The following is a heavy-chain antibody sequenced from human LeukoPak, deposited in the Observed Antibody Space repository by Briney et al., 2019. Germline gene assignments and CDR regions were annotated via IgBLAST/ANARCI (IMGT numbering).Heavy chain of an antibody. CDR1: GGSISSYY. V-gene: IGHV4-59*08. Sequence: PSETLSLTCTVSGGSISSYYWSWIRQPPGKGLEWIGYIYYSGGTNYNPSLKSRVTISVDTSKNQFSLKLSSVTAADTAVYYCARSHYYDSSGYYLFDYWGQGTLVTVSS. CDR3: ARSHYYDSSGYYLFDY. D-gene: IGHD3-22*01. CDR2: IYYSGGT. J-gene: IGHJ4*02.